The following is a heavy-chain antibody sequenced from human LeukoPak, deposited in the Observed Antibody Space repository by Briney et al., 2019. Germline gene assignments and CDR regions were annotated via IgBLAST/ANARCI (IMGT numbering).Heavy chain of an antibody. J-gene: IGHJ3*02. V-gene: IGHV3-30*18. CDR3: AKGTMVRGVKDAFDI. CDR1: GFTFSSYG. CDR2: ISYDGSNK. Sequence: PGGSLRLSCAASGFTFSSYGMHWVRQAPGKGLEWVAVISYDGSNKYYADSVKGRFTISRDNSKNTLYLQMNSLRVEDTAVYYCAKGTMVRGVKDAFDIWGQGTMVTVSS. D-gene: IGHD3-10*01.